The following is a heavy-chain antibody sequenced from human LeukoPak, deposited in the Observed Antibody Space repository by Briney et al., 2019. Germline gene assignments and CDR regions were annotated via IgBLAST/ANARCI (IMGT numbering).Heavy chain of an antibody. J-gene: IGHJ4*02. CDR2: ISAYNGNT. CDR3: ARLTGRFGEFSRVTS. D-gene: IGHD3-10*01. CDR1: GYTFTSYG. Sequence: ASVKVSCKASGYTFTSYGISWVRQAPGQGLEWMGWISAYNGNTNYAQKLQGRVTMTTDTSTSTAYMELRSLRSDDTAVYYCARLTGRFGEFSRVTSWGQGTLVTVSS. V-gene: IGHV1-18*01.